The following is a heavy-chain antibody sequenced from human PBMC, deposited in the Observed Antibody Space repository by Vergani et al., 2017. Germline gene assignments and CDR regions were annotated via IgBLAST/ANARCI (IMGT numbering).Heavy chain of an antibody. CDR2: ISARYPST. CDR3: AREYSSTSGRAFDF. CDR1: GFTFSACP. V-gene: IGHV3-23*01. D-gene: IGHD2-2*01. J-gene: IGHJ3*01. Sequence: EVQLLQSGGGVIQPGGSVRLSCAASGFTFSACPMTWVRQAPGNGLEWVSAISARYPSTYYADSVKGRFTISRDNSKNSLYLQMDSLRAEDTAVYYCAREYSSTSGRAFDFWGQGTKVTVSS.